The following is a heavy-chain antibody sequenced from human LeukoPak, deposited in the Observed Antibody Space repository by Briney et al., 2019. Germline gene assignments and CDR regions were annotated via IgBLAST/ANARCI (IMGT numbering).Heavy chain of an antibody. V-gene: IGHV3-48*02. D-gene: IGHD1-1*01. CDR3: AKDTDNSANYYFDY. CDR2: ISSSSSTI. J-gene: IGHJ4*02. CDR1: GFTFSSYS. Sequence: PGGSLRLSCAASGFTFSSYSMNWVRQAPGKGLEWVSYISSSSSTIYYADSVKGRFTISRDNAKNSLYLQMNSLRDEDTAVYYCAKDTDNSANYYFDYWGQGTLVTVSS.